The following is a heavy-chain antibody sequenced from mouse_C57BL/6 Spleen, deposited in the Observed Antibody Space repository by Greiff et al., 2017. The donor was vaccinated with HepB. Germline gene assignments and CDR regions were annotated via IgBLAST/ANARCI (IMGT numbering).Heavy chain of an antibody. J-gene: IGHJ1*03. CDR1: GYTFTSYW. Sequence: QVQLQQPGAELVKPGASVKMSCKASGYTFTSYWITWVKQRPGQGLEWIGDIYPGSGSTNYNEKFKSKATLTVDTSSSTAYMQLSSLTSEDSAVYYCARDFTTVVARYFDVWGTGTTVTVSS. CDR3: ARDFTTVVARYFDV. V-gene: IGHV1-55*01. D-gene: IGHD1-1*01. CDR2: IYPGSGST.